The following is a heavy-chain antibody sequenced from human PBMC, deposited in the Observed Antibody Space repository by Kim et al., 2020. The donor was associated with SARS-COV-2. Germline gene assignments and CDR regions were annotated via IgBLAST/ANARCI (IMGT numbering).Heavy chain of an antibody. V-gene: IGHV3-66*01. Sequence: DSVEGRFTISRDKSKNTLYLQRNSLRAEDTAVYYCARGAVAGTGGDAFDIWGQGTMVTVSS. D-gene: IGHD6-19*01. J-gene: IGHJ3*02. CDR3: ARGAVAGTGGDAFDI.